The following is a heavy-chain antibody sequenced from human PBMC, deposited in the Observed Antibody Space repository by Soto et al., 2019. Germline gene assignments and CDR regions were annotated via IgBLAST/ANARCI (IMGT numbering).Heavy chain of an antibody. Sequence: ASVKVSCKASGYTFTSYYMHWVRQAPGQGLEWMGIINPSGGSTSYAQKFQGRVTMTRDTSTSTVYMELSSLRSEDTAVYYCATVDLGYCSGGSCPFYYYYGMDVWGQGTTVTVSS. J-gene: IGHJ6*02. V-gene: IGHV1-46*03. CDR2: INPSGGST. CDR3: ATVDLGYCSGGSCPFYYYYGMDV. CDR1: GYTFTSYY. D-gene: IGHD2-15*01.